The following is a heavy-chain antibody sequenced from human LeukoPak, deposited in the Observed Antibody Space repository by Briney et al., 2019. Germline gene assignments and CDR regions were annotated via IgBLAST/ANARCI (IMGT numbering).Heavy chain of an antibody. CDR2: ISAYRGNT. J-gene: IGHJ4*02. CDR1: GYTFTSYG. D-gene: IGHD3-10*01. CDR3: ARRRVGDYFDY. V-gene: IGHV1-18*01. Sequence: ASVNVSCKASGYTFTSYGISWVRLAPGQALEWMGWISAYRGNTNYAQKLQGRVTMTTDTSTSTAYMELRSLTSDHTAVYYCARRRVGDYFDYWGQGTLVTVSS.